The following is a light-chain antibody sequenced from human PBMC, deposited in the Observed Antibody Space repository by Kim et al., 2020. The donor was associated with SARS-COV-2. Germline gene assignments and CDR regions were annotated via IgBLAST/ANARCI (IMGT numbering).Light chain of an antibody. CDR1: QDIRND. CDR3: LQHNSYP. Sequence: LSASVGDRVTITCRASQDIRNDLGWYQQNPGRAPKRLIYGASSLQSGVPSRFSGSGSGTEFTLTISSLQPEDFATYFCLQHNSYPIGQGTRLEIK. J-gene: IGKJ5*01. V-gene: IGKV1-17*01. CDR2: GAS.